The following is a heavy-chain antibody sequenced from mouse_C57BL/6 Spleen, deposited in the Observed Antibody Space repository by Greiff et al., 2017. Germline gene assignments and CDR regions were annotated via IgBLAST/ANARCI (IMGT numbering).Heavy chain of an antibody. Sequence: VQLQQPGAELVMPGASVKLSCKASGYTFTSYWMHWVKQRPGQGLEWIGEIDPSDSYTNYNQKFKGKSTLTVDKSSSTAYMQLSSLTSEDSAVYYCARTYDGYSPDYWGQGTTLTVSS. CDR1: GYTFTSYW. CDR3: ARTYDGYSPDY. V-gene: IGHV1-69*01. J-gene: IGHJ2*01. CDR2: IDPSDSYT. D-gene: IGHD2-3*01.